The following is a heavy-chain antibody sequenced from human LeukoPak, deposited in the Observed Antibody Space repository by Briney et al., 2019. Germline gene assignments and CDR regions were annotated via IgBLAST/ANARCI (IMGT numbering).Heavy chain of an antibody. CDR3: AKDVVPDSGWDLDY. V-gene: IGHV3-23*01. CDR2: IYPSGDST. J-gene: IGHJ4*02. CDR1: GFTFSTYS. Sequence: GGSLKLSCAASGFTFSTYSMTWVRQGPGKGLEWVSSIYPSGDSTFYADSVKGRFTISRDNSKNTLYLQMSSLRTEDTAIYYCAKDVVPDSGWDLDYWGQGTLVTVSS. D-gene: IGHD6-19*01.